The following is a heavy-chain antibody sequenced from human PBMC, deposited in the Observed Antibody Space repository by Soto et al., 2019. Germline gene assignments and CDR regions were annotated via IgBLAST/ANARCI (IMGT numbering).Heavy chain of an antibody. Sequence: ASVKVSCKASGYTFTSYGISWVRQAPGQGLEWMGWISAYNGNTNYAQKLQGRVTMTTDTSTSTAYMELRSLRSDDTAVYYCARAPQTSDYDFWSGYYHYYYYGMDVWGQGTTVTVSS. CDR2: ISAYNGNT. D-gene: IGHD3-3*01. CDR1: GYTFTSYG. J-gene: IGHJ6*02. V-gene: IGHV1-18*01. CDR3: ARAPQTSDYDFWSGYYHYYYYGMDV.